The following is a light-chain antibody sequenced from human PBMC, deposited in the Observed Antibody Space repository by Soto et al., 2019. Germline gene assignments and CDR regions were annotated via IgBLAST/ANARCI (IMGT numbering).Light chain of an antibody. CDR1: QSISNW. CDR3: QQANSFPIT. J-gene: IGKJ5*01. V-gene: IGKV1-5*03. Sequence: DIQMTQSPSTLSASVGDRVTITCRASQSISNWLAWYQQKPGKAPKLLIYLASSLESGVPSRFSGSGSGTEFTLTISNLQPDDFATYYCQQANSFPITFGQGTRLEIK. CDR2: LAS.